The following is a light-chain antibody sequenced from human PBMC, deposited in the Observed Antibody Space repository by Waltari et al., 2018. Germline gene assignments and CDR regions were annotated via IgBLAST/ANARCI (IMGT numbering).Light chain of an antibody. CDR3: QQYNSYSYT. CDR1: QSISSW. V-gene: IGKV1-5*03. Sequence: DIQMTQSPSTLSASVGDRVTITCRASQSISSWLAWYQQKPGKAHTLLIYKESSIESGVXXXFSGSGSGTEFTLXISXLQPDDFATYYCQQYNSYSYTFGQGTKLEIK. J-gene: IGKJ2*01. CDR2: KES.